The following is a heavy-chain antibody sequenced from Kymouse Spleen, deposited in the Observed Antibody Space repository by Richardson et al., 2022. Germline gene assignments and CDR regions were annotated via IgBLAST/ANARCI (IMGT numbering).Heavy chain of an antibody. CDR1: GFTFSSYS. CDR2: ISSSSSTI. V-gene: IGHV3-48*02. CDR3: ARGRGYSGYDRFDY. D-gene: IGHD5-12*01. J-gene: IGHJ4*02. Sequence: EVQLVESGGGLVQPGGSLRLSCAASGFTFSSYSMNWVRQAPGKGLEWVSYISSSSSTIYYADSVKGRFTISRDNAKNSLYLQMNSLRDEDTAVYYCARGRGYSGYDRFDYWGQGTLVTVSS.